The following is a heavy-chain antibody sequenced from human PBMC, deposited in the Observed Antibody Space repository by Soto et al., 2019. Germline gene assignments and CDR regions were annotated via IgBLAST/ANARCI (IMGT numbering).Heavy chain of an antibody. CDR2: ISGTGSRT. CDR1: GFSFGDYA. J-gene: IGHJ6*02. V-gene: IGHV3-23*01. Sequence: GGSLRLSCAASGFSFGDYAMSWVRQAPGKGLEWVSGISGTGSRTSYADSVRGRFTISRDNVNNTLSLQVDSLRAEDTAVYYCARGGRYTYGYGDYSYGMDVWGQGTTVTVSS. CDR3: ARGGRYTYGYGDYSYGMDV. D-gene: IGHD5-18*01.